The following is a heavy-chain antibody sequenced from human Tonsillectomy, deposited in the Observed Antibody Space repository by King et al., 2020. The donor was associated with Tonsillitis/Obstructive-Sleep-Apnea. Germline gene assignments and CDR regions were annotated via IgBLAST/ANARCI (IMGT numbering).Heavy chain of an antibody. J-gene: IGHJ4*02. CDR2: ISVRGGVP. V-gene: IGHV3-23*04. CDR3: AKVPNGYYFDY. Sequence: VQLVESGGGLVQPGGSLRLSCAASGFTFSSYAMSWVRQAPGKGLEWVSAISVRGGVPYYADSVKGRFTISRDNSKNTLYLQMNSLRAEDTAVYYCAKVPNGYYFDYWGQGTLVTVSS. CDR1: GFTFSSYA. D-gene: IGHD2-8*01.